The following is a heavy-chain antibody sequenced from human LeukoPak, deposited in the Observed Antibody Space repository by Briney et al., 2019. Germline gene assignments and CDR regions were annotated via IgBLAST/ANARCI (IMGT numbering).Heavy chain of an antibody. CDR1: GGSISSGGYY. D-gene: IGHD1-26*01. V-gene: IGHV4-31*03. Sequence: SQTLSLTCTVSGGSISSGGYYWSWIRQHPGEGLEWIGYIYYSGSTYYNPSLKSRVTISVDTSKNQFSLKLSSVTAADTAVYXXXXXXXXXXILGNYYYGMDVWGQGTTVTVSS. CDR2: IYYSGST. J-gene: IGHJ6*02. CDR3: XXXXXXXXILGNYYYGMDV.